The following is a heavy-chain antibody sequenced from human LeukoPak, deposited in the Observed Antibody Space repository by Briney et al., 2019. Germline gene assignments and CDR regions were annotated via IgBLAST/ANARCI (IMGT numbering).Heavy chain of an antibody. CDR3: AKDKDPSRVGTIDY. CDR1: GFTFSSYS. J-gene: IGHJ4*02. D-gene: IGHD1-26*01. CDR2: ISSSSSTI. V-gene: IGHV3-48*04. Sequence: PGGSLRLSCAASGFTFSSYSMNWVRQAPGKGLEWVSYISSSSSTIYYADSVKGRFTISRDIAKNSLYLQMNSLRAEDTALYYCAKDKDPSRVGTIDYWGQGTLVTVSS.